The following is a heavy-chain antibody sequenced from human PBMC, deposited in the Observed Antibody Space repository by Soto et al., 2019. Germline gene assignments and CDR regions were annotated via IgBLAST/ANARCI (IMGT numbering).Heavy chain of an antibody. CDR3: GRERQWEPVPY. V-gene: IGHV1-18*01. D-gene: IGHD1-26*01. Sequence: VQLVQSGGEVKQPGASVKVSCRASGYSFSNYGITWVRQAPGQGIEWMGWISGYNSNTNYAQKFEGRVRMTKDTTRSTAYPEVRSLRFDDTAVYYCGRERQWEPVPYWGQGTPVTVSS. J-gene: IGHJ4*02. CDR1: GYSFSNYG. CDR2: ISGYNSNT.